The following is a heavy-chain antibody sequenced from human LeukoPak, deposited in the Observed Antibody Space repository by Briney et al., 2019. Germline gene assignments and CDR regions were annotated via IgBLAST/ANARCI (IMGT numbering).Heavy chain of an antibody. CDR3: ARDLVVRGRWSWFDP. V-gene: IGHV3-48*03. J-gene: IGHJ5*02. CDR1: ASTFSSYE. D-gene: IGHD3-10*01. Sequence: GGSLRLSCAVSASTFSSYEMNWFRQAPGKGLEGVSYISGSGSTIYYADSVKGRFTISRDNAKNALYLQMNSLRAEDTAVYYCARDLVVRGRWSWFDPWGQGTLVTVSS. CDR2: ISGSGSTI.